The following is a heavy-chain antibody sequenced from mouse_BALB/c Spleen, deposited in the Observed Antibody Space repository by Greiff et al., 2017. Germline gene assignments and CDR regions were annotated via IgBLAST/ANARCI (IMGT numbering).Heavy chain of an antibody. D-gene: IGHD2-14*01. V-gene: IGHV5-17*02. J-gene: IGHJ4*01. CDR1: GFTFSSFG. CDR3: ARRHRYDYAMDY. Sequence: EVQVVESGGGLVQPGGSRKLSCAASGFTFSSFGMHWVRQAPEKGLEWVAYISSGSSTIYYADTVKGRFTISRDNPKNTLFLQMTSLRSEDTAMYYCARRHRYDYAMDYWGQGTSVTVSS. CDR2: ISSGSSTI.